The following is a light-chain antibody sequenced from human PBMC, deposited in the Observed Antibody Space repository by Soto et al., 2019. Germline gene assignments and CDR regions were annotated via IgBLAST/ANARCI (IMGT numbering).Light chain of an antibody. V-gene: IGKV1-5*03. CDR1: QSISSW. J-gene: IGKJ1*01. CDR2: KAS. CDR3: QQYNVYSRA. Sequence: DIQMTQSTSTLSASVGDRVTITCRACQSISSWLAWYQQKPGKAPKLLIYKASSLESGVPSRFSGSGSGTEFTLTISSLQPDDFATYYCQQYNVYSRAFGQGTKVEIK.